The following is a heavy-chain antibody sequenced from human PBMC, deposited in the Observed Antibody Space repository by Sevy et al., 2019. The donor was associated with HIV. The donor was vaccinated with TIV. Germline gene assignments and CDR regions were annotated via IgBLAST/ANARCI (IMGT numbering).Heavy chain of an antibody. CDR1: GFTFSSYW. V-gene: IGHV3-7*01. J-gene: IGHJ3*02. Sequence: GGSLRLSCAASGFTFSSYWMSWVRQAPGKGLEWVANIKQDGSEKYYVDSVKGRFTISRDNAKNSLYLQMNSLRAEDTAVYYCASLSGSSYRGAFDIWGQGTMVTVSS. CDR2: IKQDGSEK. D-gene: IGHD3-9*01. CDR3: ASLSGSSYRGAFDI.